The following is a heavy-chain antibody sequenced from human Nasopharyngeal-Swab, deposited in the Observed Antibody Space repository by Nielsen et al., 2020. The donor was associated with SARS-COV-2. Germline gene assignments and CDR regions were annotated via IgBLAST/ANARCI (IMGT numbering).Heavy chain of an antibody. Sequence: GGSLRLSCAASGFTFNNYGMYWVRQAPGKGLEWVSSISSSSSYIYYADSVKGRFTISRDNAKNSLYLQMNSLRAEDTAVYYCARDGLDYDFWSAYFMDVWGQGTTVTVSS. CDR2: ISSSSSYI. CDR1: GFTFNNYG. D-gene: IGHD3-3*01. J-gene: IGHJ6*02. CDR3: ARDGLDYDFWSAYFMDV. V-gene: IGHV3-21*01.